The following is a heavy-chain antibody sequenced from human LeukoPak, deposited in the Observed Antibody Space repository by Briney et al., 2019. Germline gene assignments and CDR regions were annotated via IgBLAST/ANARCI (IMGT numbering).Heavy chain of an antibody. V-gene: IGHV3-23*01. CDR2: IPASGPKT. CDR1: GFTLSSSA. D-gene: IGHD3-16*01. CDR3: VKEASKTFGIYTADY. Sequence: GGSLRLSCAASGFTLSSSARGWVRRAPQKGLEWVSVIPASGPKTYYTGSVRGRFTISRDNSKNTVYLQMQSLRAEDTAVYYCVKEASKTFGIYTADYWGQGTLVTVSS. J-gene: IGHJ4*02.